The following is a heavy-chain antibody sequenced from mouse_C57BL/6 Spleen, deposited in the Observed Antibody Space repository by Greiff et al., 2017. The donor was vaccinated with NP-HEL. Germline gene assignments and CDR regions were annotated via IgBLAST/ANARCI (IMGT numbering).Heavy chain of an antibody. CDR3: ARSSTVVDYFDY. Sequence: QVQLKESGAELVKPGASVKLSCKASGYTFTSYWMHWVKQRPGRGLEWIGRIDPNSGGTKYNEKFKSKATLTVDKPSSTAYMQLSSLTSEDSAVYYCARSSTVVDYFDYWGQGTTLTVSS. V-gene: IGHV1-72*01. D-gene: IGHD1-1*01. J-gene: IGHJ2*01. CDR1: GYTFTSYW. CDR2: IDPNSGGT.